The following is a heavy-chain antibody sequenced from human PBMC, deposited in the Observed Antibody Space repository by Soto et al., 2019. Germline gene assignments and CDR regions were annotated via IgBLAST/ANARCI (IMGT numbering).Heavy chain of an antibody. J-gene: IGHJ4*02. V-gene: IGHV1-3*01. CDR1: GYTFTSYA. CDR2: INAGNGNT. Sequence: ASVKVSCKASGYTFTSYAMNWVRQAPGQRLEWMGWINAGNGNTKYSQKFQGRVTITRDTSASTAYMELSSLRSEDTAVYYCAKDYYDSSGYYPPALLFDYWGQGTLVTVSS. D-gene: IGHD3-22*01. CDR3: AKDYYDSSGYYPPALLFDY.